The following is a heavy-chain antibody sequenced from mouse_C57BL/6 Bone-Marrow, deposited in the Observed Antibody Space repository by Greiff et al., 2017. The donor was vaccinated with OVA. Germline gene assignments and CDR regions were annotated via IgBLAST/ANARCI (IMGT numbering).Heavy chain of an antibody. Sequence: EVKVVESGGGLVKPGGSLKLSCAASGFTFSDYGMHWVRQAPEKGLEWVAYISSGSSTIYYADTVKGRFTISRDNAKNTLFLQMTSLRSEDTAMYYCARKALYYGSSFDYWGQGTTLTVSS. CDR1: GFTFSDYG. V-gene: IGHV5-17*01. CDR3: ARKALYYGSSFDY. D-gene: IGHD1-1*01. J-gene: IGHJ2*01. CDR2: ISSGSSTI.